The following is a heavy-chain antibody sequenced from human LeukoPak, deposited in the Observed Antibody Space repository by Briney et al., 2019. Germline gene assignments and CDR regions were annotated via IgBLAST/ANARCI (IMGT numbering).Heavy chain of an antibody. CDR1: GFTFSIYA. D-gene: IGHD1-26*01. Sequence: GGSLRLSCAASGFTFSIYAMSWVRQAPGKGLEWVSAISPNAGSADYADSVKGRFTISRDNSKNTLYLQMNSLRAEDTAVYYCTKVARLGWELLSYYFDSWGQGTLVTVSS. CDR3: TKVARLGWELLSYYFDS. V-gene: IGHV3-23*01. J-gene: IGHJ4*02. CDR2: ISPNAGSA.